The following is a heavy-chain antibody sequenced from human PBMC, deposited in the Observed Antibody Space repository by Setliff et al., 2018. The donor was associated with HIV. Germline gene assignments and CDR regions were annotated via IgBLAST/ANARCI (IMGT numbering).Heavy chain of an antibody. CDR3: ARDSLATPGTLYDSYYMDV. J-gene: IGHJ6*03. CDR2: INHSGST. Sequence: PSETLSLTCAVYGGSFSGYYWSWIRQPPGKGLEWIGEINHSGSTNYSPSLKSRVTISVDTSKNEFSLKLGSVTAEDTAIYFCARDSLATPGTLYDSYYMDVWGKGTTVTVSS. D-gene: IGHD1-7*01. V-gene: IGHV4-34*01. CDR1: GGSFSGYY.